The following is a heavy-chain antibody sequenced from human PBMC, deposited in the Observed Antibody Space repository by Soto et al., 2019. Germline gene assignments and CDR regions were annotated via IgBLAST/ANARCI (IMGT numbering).Heavy chain of an antibody. Sequence: EVQLVESGGGLVQPGGSLRLSCAASGFTFSSYEMNWVRQAPGKGLEWVSYISSSGSTIYYADSVKGRFTISRDNAKNSLYLQMNSLRAEDTAVYYCARSSSFDAFDIWGQETMVTVSS. CDR3: ARSSSFDAFDI. CDR2: ISSSGSTI. J-gene: IGHJ3*02. V-gene: IGHV3-48*03. CDR1: GFTFSSYE. D-gene: IGHD2-2*01.